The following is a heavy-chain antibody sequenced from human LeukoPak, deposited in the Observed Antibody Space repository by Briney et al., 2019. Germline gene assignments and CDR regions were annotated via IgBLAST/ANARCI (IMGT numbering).Heavy chain of an antibody. V-gene: IGHV3-23*01. CDR3: TKDWIQFNRVFDCFDS. J-gene: IGHJ4*02. D-gene: IGHD5-18*01. CDR2: IGNTET. Sequence: GGSLRLSCATSGFPFETNAMSWVRQAPGKGLEWVATIGNTETFYADSVTGRFTISRDNSKNTVNLQMNRLRVEDTAIYYCTKDWIQFNRVFDCFDSWGQGTLVTVSS. CDR1: GFPFETNA.